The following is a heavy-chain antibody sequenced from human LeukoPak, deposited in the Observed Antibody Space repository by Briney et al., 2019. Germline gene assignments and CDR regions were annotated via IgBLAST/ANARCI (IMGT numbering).Heavy chain of an antibody. J-gene: IGHJ4*01. CDR1: GGSMNSGDYY. CDR3: AREFLTDSGTNYFDS. D-gene: IGHD1-1*01. V-gene: IGHV4-31*03. CDR2: IYYSGTT. Sequence: SETLSLTCTVSGGSMNSGDYYWSWIRQHPGKGLEWIGYIYYSGTTYYTPSLKSRVSISVDTSKNQFSLKLSSVTAADTAVYYCAREFLTDSGTNYFDSWGQEPWSPSPQ.